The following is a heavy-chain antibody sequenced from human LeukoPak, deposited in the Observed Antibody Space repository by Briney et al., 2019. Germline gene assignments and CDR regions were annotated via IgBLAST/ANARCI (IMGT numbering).Heavy chain of an antibody. CDR1: GGSISSGSYY. CDR3: ARALSPIWSDP. J-gene: IGHJ5*02. D-gene: IGHD3-3*01. V-gene: IGHV4-61*02. CDR2: IYTSGST. Sequence: PSETLSLTCTVSGGSISSGSYYWSWIRQPAGKGLEWIGRIYTSGSTNYNPSLKSRVTISVDTSKNQFSLKLSSVTAADTAVYYCARALSPIWSDPWGQGTLVTVSS.